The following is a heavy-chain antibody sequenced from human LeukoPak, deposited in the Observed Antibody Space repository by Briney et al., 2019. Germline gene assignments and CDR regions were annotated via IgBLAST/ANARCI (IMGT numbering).Heavy chain of an antibody. Sequence: PGGSLRLSCADSGFTFSGYWMNWVRQAPGKGLEWVSSISSSSSYIYYADSVKGRFTISRDNAKNSLYLQMNSLRAEDTAVYYCARDQGCSGGSCLPRVAFDIWGQGTMVTVSS. D-gene: IGHD2-15*01. V-gene: IGHV3-21*01. CDR3: ARDQGCSGGSCLPRVAFDI. CDR1: GFTFSGYW. CDR2: ISSSSSYI. J-gene: IGHJ3*02.